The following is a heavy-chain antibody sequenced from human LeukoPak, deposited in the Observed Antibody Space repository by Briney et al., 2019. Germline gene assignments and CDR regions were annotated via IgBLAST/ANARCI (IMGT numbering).Heavy chain of an antibody. CDR2: LTGSGGNT. V-gene: IGHV3-23*01. Sequence: GGSLRLSCAASGFTLSNYWMHWVRHAPGKGLVWVSGLTGSGGNTYYADSVKGRFTISRDNSKNTLSLQMNSLRAEDAAVYYCVKFRGIQHYNYHMDVWGKGTTVTVSS. J-gene: IGHJ6*03. CDR3: VKFRGIQHYNYHMDV. D-gene: IGHD3-10*01. CDR1: GFTLSNYW.